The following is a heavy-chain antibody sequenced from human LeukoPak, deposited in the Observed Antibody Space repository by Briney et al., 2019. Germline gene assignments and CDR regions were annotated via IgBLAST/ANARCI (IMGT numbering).Heavy chain of an antibody. D-gene: IGHD5-24*01. J-gene: IGHJ4*02. CDR1: GFTFSRYC. V-gene: IGHV3-74*03. Sequence: GGSLRLSCAASGFTFSRYCMNWVRQAPGKGLMWVSRISPDGSTTLYADSVKGRFTISRDNAKNTLYLQMNSLGAEDTAVYYCITGLISNRYNLGDYWGQGTLVTVSS. CDR3: ITGLISNRYNLGDY. CDR2: ISPDGSTT.